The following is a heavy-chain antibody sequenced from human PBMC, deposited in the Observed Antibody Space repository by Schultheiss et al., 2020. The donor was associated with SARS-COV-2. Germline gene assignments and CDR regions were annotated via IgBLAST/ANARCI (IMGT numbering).Heavy chain of an antibody. CDR3: AREFLGATRENDAFDI. D-gene: IGHD1-26*01. CDR2: ISSSGSTI. CDR1: GFTFSSYS. J-gene: IGHJ3*02. Sequence: GGSLRLSCAASGFTFSSYSMNWVRQAPGKGLEWVSYISSSGSTIYYADSVKGRFTISRDNAKNSLYLQMNSLRAEDTAVYYCAREFLGATRENDAFDIWGQGTMVTVSS. V-gene: IGHV3-48*04.